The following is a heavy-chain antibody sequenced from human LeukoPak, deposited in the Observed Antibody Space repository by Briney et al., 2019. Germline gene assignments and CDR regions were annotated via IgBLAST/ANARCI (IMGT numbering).Heavy chain of an antibody. Sequence: SETLSLTCAVYGGSFSGYYWSWIRQPPGKGLEWIGEINHSGSTNYNPSLKSRVTISVDTSKKQFSLKLTSVTAADTAIYYCAWPGGGPIRWGQGTLVTVSS. D-gene: IGHD2-15*01. V-gene: IGHV4-34*01. CDR1: GGSFSGYY. J-gene: IGHJ4*02. CDR3: AWPGGGPIR. CDR2: INHSGST.